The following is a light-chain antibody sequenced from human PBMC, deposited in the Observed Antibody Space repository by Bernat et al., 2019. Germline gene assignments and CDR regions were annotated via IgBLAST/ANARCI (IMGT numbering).Light chain of an antibody. CDR3: QSYDSKLSGSV. CDR1: RSNIGAGHD. J-gene: IGLJ2*01. V-gene: IGLV1-40*01. CDR2: GSS. Sequence: QSVLTQPPAVSGAPGQRVTISCTGSRSNIGAGHDVHWYQQLPGTAPKLLIYGSSNRPSGVPRRFSASKSGTSASRAITGLQAEDEADYYCQSYDSKLSGSVFGGGTKLTVL.